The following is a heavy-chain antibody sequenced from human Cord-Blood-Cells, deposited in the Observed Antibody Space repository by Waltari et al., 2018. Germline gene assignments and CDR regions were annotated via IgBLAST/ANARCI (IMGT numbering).Heavy chain of an antibody. J-gene: IGHJ4*02. D-gene: IGHD1-1*01. CDR2: ISSSSSYT. CDR1: GFTFSDYY. V-gene: IGHV3-11*05. CDR3: ARERGTGDFDY. Sequence: QVQLVESGGGLVKPGGSLRLSCAASGFTFSDYYMSWIRQAPGKGLEWVSYISSSSSYTNDADSVKGRFTISRDNAKNSLYLQMNSLRAEDTAVYYCARERGTGDFDYWGQGTLVTVSS.